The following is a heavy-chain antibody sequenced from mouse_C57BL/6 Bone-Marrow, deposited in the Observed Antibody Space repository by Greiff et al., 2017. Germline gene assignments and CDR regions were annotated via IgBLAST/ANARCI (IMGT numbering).Heavy chain of an antibody. D-gene: IGHD1-1*01. V-gene: IGHV1-61*01. CDR2: IYPSDSET. CDR1: GYTFTSYW. Sequence: QVQLKQPGAELVRPGSSVKLSCKASGYTFTSYWMDWVKQRPGQGLEWIGNIYPSDSETHYNQKFKDKATLTVDKSSSTAYMQLSSLTSEDSAVYYCAGLITGYFDVWGTGTTVTVSS. CDR3: AGLITGYFDV. J-gene: IGHJ1*03.